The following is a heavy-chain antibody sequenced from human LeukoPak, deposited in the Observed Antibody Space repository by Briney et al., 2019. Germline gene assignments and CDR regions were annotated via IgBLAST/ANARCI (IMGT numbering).Heavy chain of an antibody. J-gene: IGHJ4*02. CDR1: GYTFTGYY. Sequence: ASVKVSCKASGYTFTGYYMHWVRQAPGQGLEWMGRINPNNGGTNYAQKIQGRVPMTGDTSITTAYMELSILRSADTAVYYCTRDLGIYHGNDYWGQGTLVTVSS. V-gene: IGHV1-2*06. CDR3: TRDLGIYHGNDY. CDR2: INPNNGGT. D-gene: IGHD1-14*01.